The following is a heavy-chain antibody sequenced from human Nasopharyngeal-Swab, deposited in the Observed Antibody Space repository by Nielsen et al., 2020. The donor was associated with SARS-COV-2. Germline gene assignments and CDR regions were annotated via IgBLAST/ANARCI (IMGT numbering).Heavy chain of an antibody. CDR2: IYYSGST. CDR3: ARLDVSAAGRDY. V-gene: IGHV4-39*01. J-gene: IGHJ4*02. D-gene: IGHD6-13*01. Sequence: RQAPGKGLEWIGSIYYSGSTYYNPSLKSRVTISVDASKNQFSLKLSSVTAADTAVYYCARLDVSAAGRDYWGQGTLVTVSS.